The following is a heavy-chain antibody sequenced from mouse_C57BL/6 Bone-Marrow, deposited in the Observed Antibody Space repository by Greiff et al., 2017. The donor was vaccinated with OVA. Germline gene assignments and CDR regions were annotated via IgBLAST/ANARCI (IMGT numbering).Heavy chain of an antibody. D-gene: IGHD1-1*01. CDR1: GYTFTSYW. J-gene: IGHJ3*01. Sequence: VQLQQSGAELAKPGASVKLSCKASGYTFTSYWMHWVKQRPGQGLEWIGYINPSRGYTKYTQKFKDKATLTADTSSSTVYMQLSNLTYEDSAVNYDARSRGRYTACWGQGTLVTVSA. CDR2: INPSRGYT. CDR3: ARSRGRYTAC. V-gene: IGHV1-7*01.